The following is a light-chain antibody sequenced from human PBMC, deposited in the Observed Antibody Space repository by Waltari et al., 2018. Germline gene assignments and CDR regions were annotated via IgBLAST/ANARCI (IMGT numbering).Light chain of an antibody. Sequence: QSALTQPASVSGSPGQSITISCTGTSSDVGGYNYVSWYQQHPAKAPKLLIYEVSNRPSGVSNRFSGSKSGNTASLTISGLQAEDEADYYCSSYISSSTLELFGGGTSLTVL. CDR1: SSDVGGYNY. V-gene: IGLV2-14*01. J-gene: IGLJ2*01. CDR2: EVS. CDR3: SSYISSSTLEL.